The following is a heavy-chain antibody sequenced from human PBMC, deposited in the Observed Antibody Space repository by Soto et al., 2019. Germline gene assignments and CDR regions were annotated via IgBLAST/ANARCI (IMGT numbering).Heavy chain of an antibody. CDR2: ISGSGGST. D-gene: IGHD3-22*01. V-gene: IGHV3-23*01. CDR1: GFTFSSYA. J-gene: IGHJ4*02. Sequence: EVQLLESGGGLVQPGGSLRLSCAASGFTFSSYAMSWVRQAPGKGLEWVSAISGSGGSTYYADSVKGRFTISRDNSKNTLYLQMNTLRAEDTAVYYCAKVGPITMIVVDQPPDYWGQGNLITVS. CDR3: AKVGPITMIVVDQPPDY.